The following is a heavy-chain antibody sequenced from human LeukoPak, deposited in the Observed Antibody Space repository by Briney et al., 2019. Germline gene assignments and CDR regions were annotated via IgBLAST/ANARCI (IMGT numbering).Heavy chain of an antibody. Sequence: GGSLRLSCEASGLTFRASWMYWVRQPPGKGRVWVSRMNLDGSVISYADSVEGRFPISRDNAKNTLYLQIDRVRAGHTAIYYCARDSHLSRLLDYWGQGTPVTVSS. V-gene: IGHV3-74*01. J-gene: IGHJ4*02. CDR2: MNLDGSVI. CDR3: ARDSHLSRLLDY. CDR1: GLTFRASW.